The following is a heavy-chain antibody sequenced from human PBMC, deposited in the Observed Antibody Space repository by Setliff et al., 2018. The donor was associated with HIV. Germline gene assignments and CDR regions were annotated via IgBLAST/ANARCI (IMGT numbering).Heavy chain of an antibody. Sequence: SETLSLTCSVTGGSIRSYYWSWIRQSPGKGLEWIGYIYFSGSTSYNPSLKSRLTISVDTSKNQFSLNVSSVTAADTAVYYCARGWGHDGFDFWGQGTMVTVSS. V-gene: IGHV4-59*12. D-gene: IGHD7-27*01. CDR3: ARGWGHDGFDF. CDR1: GGSIRSYY. CDR2: IYFSGST. J-gene: IGHJ3*01.